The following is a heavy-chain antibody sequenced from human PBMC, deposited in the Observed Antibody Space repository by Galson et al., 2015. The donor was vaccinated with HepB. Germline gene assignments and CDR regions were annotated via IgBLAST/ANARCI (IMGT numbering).Heavy chain of an antibody. Sequence: SLRLSCAASGFTFSNYSMNWVRQAPGKGLEWVSSISSSSSYIYYADSVKGRFTISRDNAKNSLYLQMNSLRAEDTAVYYCARGSLAAAGTGHDAFDIWGQGTMVTVSS. D-gene: IGHD6-13*01. CDR3: ARGSLAAAGTGHDAFDI. V-gene: IGHV3-21*01. CDR1: GFTFSNYS. J-gene: IGHJ3*02. CDR2: ISSSSSYI.